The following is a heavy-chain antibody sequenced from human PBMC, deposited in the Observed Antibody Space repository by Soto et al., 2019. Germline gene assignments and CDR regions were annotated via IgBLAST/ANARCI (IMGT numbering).Heavy chain of an antibody. V-gene: IGHV1-3*01. CDR3: ARIQWYCSGGSCPASTATDYGMDV. Sequence: GASVKVSCKASGYTFTSYAMHWVRQAPGQRLEWMGWINAGNGNTKYSQKFQGRVAITRDTSASTAYMELSSLRSEDTAVCYCARIQWYCSGGSCPASTATDYGMDVWGQGTTVTVSS. CDR1: GYTFTSYA. J-gene: IGHJ6*02. CDR2: INAGNGNT. D-gene: IGHD2-15*01.